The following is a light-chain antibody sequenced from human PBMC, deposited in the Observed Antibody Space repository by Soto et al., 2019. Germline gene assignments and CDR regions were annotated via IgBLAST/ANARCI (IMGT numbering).Light chain of an antibody. J-gene: IGLJ1*01. V-gene: IGLV2-14*01. CDR1: SSDVGGSAY. Sequence: QSVLTQPASVSGSPGQSITISCTGTSSDVGGSAYVSWYQQFPGNVPRLLIYKVTNRPSGVSYRFSGSKSGNTASLTISGLQAEDEADYYCFSHRSGDSHVFGTGTKVTVL. CDR2: KVT. CDR3: FSHRSGDSHV.